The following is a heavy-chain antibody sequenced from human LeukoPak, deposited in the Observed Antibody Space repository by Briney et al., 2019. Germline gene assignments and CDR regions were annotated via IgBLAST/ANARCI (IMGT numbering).Heavy chain of an antibody. D-gene: IGHD3-16*02. J-gene: IGHJ4*02. Sequence: GGSLRLSCAASGFSLSGYWMTWVRQAPGKGLEWVANINRDGSQKNHVDSVQGQFTISRDNSKNTLYLQMNSLRAEDTAVYYCARDRDEYVWGSYRPRAMGYWGQGTLVTVSS. CDR3: ARDRDEYVWGSYRPRAMGY. CDR1: GFSLSGYW. CDR2: INRDGSQK. V-gene: IGHV3-7*03.